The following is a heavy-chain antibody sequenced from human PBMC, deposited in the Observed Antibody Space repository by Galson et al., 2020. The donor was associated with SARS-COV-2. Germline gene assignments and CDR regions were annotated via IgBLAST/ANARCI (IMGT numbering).Heavy chain of an antibody. J-gene: IGHJ4*02. Sequence: ASETLSLTCTVSASSINNNYYWAWIRQPPGKGLQWIGTIHHSGSTYYSPSLKSRVTISVDTSKNQFSLKLSSVTAADTAVYYCAREGVTTVDDYFDHWGQGTLVTVSS. D-gene: IGHD3-10*01. V-gene: IGHV4-38-2*02. CDR1: ASSINNNYY. CDR3: AREGVTTVDDYFDH. CDR2: IHHSGST.